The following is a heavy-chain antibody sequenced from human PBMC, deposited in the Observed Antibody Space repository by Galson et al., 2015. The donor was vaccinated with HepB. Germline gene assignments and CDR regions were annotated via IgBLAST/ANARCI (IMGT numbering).Heavy chain of an antibody. V-gene: IGHV2-5*02. CDR3: ARLQRFGSYLIWFDP. Sequence: ALVKPTQTLTLTCTFSGFSLSTSGVGVGWIRQPPGKALEWLALIYWDDDKRYSPSLKSRLTITKDTSKNQVVLTMTNMDPVDTATYYCARLQRFGSYLIWFDPWGQGTLVTVSS. D-gene: IGHD1-26*01. CDR1: GFSLSTSGVG. J-gene: IGHJ5*02. CDR2: IYWDDDK.